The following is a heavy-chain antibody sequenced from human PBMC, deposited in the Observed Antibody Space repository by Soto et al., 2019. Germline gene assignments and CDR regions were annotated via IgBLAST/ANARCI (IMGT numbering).Heavy chain of an antibody. CDR2: INSDGSST. CDR3: ARDSPYYDILTGYYYYYMDV. V-gene: IGHV3-74*01. D-gene: IGHD3-9*01. Sequence: PGGSLRLSCAASGFTFSSYWMHWVRQAPGKGLVWVSRINSDGSSTSYADSVKGRFTISRDNAKNTLYLQMNSLRAEDTAVYYCARDSPYYDILTGYYYYYMDVWGKGTTVTVSS. J-gene: IGHJ6*03. CDR1: GFTFSSYW.